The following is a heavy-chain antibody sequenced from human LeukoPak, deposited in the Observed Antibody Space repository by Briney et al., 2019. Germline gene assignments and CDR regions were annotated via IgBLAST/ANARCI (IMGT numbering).Heavy chain of an antibody. CDR2: IYSGGST. V-gene: IGHV3-53*01. CDR3: ARLIAARLRFSRFDP. D-gene: IGHD6-6*01. CDR1: GFTVSSNY. Sequence: GGSLRLSCAASGFTVSSNYMSWVRQAPGKGLEWVSVIYSGGSTYYADSVKGRFTISRDNSKNTLYLQMNSLRAEDTAVYYCARLIAARLRFSRFDPWGQGTLVTVSS. J-gene: IGHJ5*02.